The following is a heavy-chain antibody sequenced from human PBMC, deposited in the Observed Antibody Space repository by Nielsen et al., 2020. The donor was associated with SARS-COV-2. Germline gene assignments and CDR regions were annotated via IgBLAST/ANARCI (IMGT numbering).Heavy chain of an antibody. J-gene: IGHJ5*02. Sequence: GESLKISCAASGFSFSSYGMHWVRQAPGKGLEWVALIWYDGSSKYYADSVKGRFTISRDDSKNTLYLQMNSLRAEDTAVYYCARDRGLTTNWFDPWGQGTLVTVSS. D-gene: IGHD3-10*01. V-gene: IGHV3-33*01. CDR2: IWYDGSSK. CDR3: ARDRGLTTNWFDP. CDR1: GFSFSSYG.